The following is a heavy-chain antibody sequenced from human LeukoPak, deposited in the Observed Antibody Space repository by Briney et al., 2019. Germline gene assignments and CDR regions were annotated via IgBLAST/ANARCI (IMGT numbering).Heavy chain of an antibody. CDR2: INPNSGGT. CDR3: ARAVGGNGGNAAFLGY. J-gene: IGHJ4*02. CDR1: GYTFTGYY. V-gene: IGHV1-2*02. Sequence: ASVKVSCKASGYTFTGYYMHWVRQAPGQGLEWMGWINPNSGGTNYAQKFQGRVTMTRDTSISTAYMELSRLRSDDTAVYYCARAVGGNGGNAAFLGYWGQGTLVTVSS. D-gene: IGHD4-23*01.